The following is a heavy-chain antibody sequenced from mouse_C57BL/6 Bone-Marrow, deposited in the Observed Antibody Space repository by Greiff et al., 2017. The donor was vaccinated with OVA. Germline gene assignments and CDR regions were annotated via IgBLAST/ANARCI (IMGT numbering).Heavy chain of an antibody. Sequence: VQLQQSGAELVKPGASVKVSCKASGYTFTSYWMHWVKQSPGQGLEWIGRIHPSDSDTTYNQKFKGKATLTVDKSSSTAYMQLSSLNSEDSAVFYAAMPLVWYYAMDYWGQGTSVTVSA. J-gene: IGHJ4*01. D-gene: IGHD2-10*02. V-gene: IGHV1-74*01. CDR3: AMPLVWYYAMDY. CDR1: GYTFTSYW. CDR2: IHPSDSDT.